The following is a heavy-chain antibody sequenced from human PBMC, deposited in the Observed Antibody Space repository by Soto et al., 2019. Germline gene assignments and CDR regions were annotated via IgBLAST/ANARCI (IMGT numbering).Heavy chain of an antibody. J-gene: IGHJ4*02. V-gene: IGHV1-18*04. D-gene: IGHD6-19*01. Sequence: QVQLVQSGAEVKKPGASVKVSCKASGYTFTSYGISWVRQAPGQGLEWMGWISAYNGNTNYAQKLQGRATMTTDTATSTAYMERRSLRSDDTAVYYCARDYPPGIAVAGTFDYWGQGTLVTVSS. CDR1: GYTFTSYG. CDR2: ISAYNGNT. CDR3: ARDYPPGIAVAGTFDY.